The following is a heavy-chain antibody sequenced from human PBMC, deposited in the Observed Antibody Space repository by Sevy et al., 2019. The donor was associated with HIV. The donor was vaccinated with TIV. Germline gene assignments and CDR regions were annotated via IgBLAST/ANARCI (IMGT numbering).Heavy chain of an antibody. D-gene: IGHD5-18*01. CDR2: ISGSGNII. CDR1: GFSFSDSY. J-gene: IGHJ4*02. Sequence: GGSLRLSCAASGFSFSDSYMSWVRQAPGKGLEWIAYISGSGNIIYYADSVRGRFSISRDNAKKSLYLQMNSLRAEDTAVYFCAKNGYSSGIFYYFDYWGQGTLVTVSS. V-gene: IGHV3-11*01. CDR3: AKNGYSSGIFYYFDY.